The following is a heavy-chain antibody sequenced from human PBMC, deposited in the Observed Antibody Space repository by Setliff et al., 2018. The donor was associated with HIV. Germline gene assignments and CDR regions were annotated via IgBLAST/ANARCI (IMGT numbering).Heavy chain of an antibody. CDR3: ARGHCSGTNCYGVDYYGMDV. D-gene: IGHD2-2*01. V-gene: IGHV4-4*02. CDR1: GDSVRKSNW. Sequence: PSETLSLTCGVSGDSVRKSNWWSWVRQTPGKGLEWIGEIHHSGSTNYNPSLESRVTIAIDKSKNQFSLKLSSVTAADTAVYYCARGHCSGTNCYGVDYYGMDVWGQGTTVTVSS. J-gene: IGHJ6*02. CDR2: IHHSGST.